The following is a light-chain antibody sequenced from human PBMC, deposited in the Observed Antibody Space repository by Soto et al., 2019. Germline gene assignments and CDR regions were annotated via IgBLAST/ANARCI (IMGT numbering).Light chain of an antibody. CDR3: QQYVGLPIT. Sequence: DIVLAQAPGTPALSPEERATLSCRASQRVSSTYLAWYQQKPGQAPRLLIYGASSRATGIPDRFSGSGSGTDFTLTISRVAPEDFAVYYCQQYVGLPITFGQGTRLEIK. J-gene: IGKJ5*01. V-gene: IGKV3-20*01. CDR2: GAS. CDR1: QRVSSTY.